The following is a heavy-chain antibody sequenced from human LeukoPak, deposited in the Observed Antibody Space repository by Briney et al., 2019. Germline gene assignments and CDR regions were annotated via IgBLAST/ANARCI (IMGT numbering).Heavy chain of an antibody. CDR2: TDPSDSYT. CDR3: ARHVEMATTFDY. Sequence: GESLRISCKGSGYSFNTYWISWVRQMPGKGLEWMGTTDPSDSYTKYSPSSHGHVTISADKSISTAYLQWSGLKASDTAMYYCARHVEMATTFDYWGQGTLVTVSS. V-gene: IGHV5-10-1*01. J-gene: IGHJ4*02. D-gene: IGHD5-24*01. CDR1: GYSFNTYW.